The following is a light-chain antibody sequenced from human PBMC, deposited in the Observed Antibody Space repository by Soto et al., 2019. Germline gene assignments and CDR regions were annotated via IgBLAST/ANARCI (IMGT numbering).Light chain of an antibody. Sequence: DIGLTQTPGTLSWARGYSATLPGTASQSVSSSYLACYQQKPGQAPRLLIYGASSRATGIPDRFSGSGSRAEFILPISSLQSADFAVYYCQQYNNWPPLTXGQGTRLEIK. J-gene: IGKJ5*01. V-gene: IGKV3-20*01. CDR1: QSVSSSY. CDR2: GAS. CDR3: QQYNNWPPLT.